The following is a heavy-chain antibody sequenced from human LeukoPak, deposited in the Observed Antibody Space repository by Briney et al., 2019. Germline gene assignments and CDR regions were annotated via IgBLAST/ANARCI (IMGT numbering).Heavy chain of an antibody. D-gene: IGHD3-10*01. CDR3: ARGDGGYYFDY. CDR1: GFTFDDYG. CDR2: INWNGGST. V-gene: IGHV3-20*04. J-gene: IGHJ4*02. Sequence: GGSLRLSCAASGFTFDDYGMSWVRQAPGKGLEWVSGINWNGGSTGYADSVKGRFTISRDNAKNSLYLQVNSLRAEDTALYYCARGDGGYYFDYWGQGTLVTVSS.